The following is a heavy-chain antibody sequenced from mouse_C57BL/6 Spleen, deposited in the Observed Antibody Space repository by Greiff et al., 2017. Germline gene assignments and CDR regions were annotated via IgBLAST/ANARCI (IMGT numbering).Heavy chain of an antibody. D-gene: IGHD1-1*01. V-gene: IGHV5-17*01. CDR3: ARLITTVAMDY. Sequence: EVKLMESGGGLVKPGGSLKLSCAASGFTFSDYGMHWVRQAPEKGLEWVAYISSGSSTIYYADTVKGRFTISRDNAKNTLFLQMTSLRSEDTAMYYCARLITTVAMDYWGQGTSVTVSS. J-gene: IGHJ4*01. CDR1: GFTFSDYG. CDR2: ISSGSSTI.